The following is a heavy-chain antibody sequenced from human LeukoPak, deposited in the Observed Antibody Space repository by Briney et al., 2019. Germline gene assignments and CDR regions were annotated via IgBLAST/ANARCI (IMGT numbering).Heavy chain of an antibody. CDR2: IFYSGST. CDR1: GGSINRSSYY. J-gene: IGHJ3*02. CDR3: ARDSSYSGSPGGAFDI. D-gene: IGHD1-26*01. Sequence: TSETLSLTCTVSGGSINRSSYYWGWIRQPPGKGLEWIGSIFYSGSTDYNPSLKSRVTISVDTSKNQFSLKLNSVTAADTAVYYCARDSSYSGSPGGAFDIWGQGTMVTVSS. V-gene: IGHV4-39*07.